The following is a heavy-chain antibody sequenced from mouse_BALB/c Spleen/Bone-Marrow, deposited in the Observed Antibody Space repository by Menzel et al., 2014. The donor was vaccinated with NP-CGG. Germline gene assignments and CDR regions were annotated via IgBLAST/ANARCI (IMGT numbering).Heavy chain of an antibody. Sequence: QVQLQQSGAELVKPGASVKLSCEASGYTFTSYYLYWVKQRPGQGLEWIGEINPSNGGTNFNERFKSKASLTVDKSSSPAYMQLNSLTSEDSAVYYCTRRSLLSDYYSMDYWGQGTSVTVSS. V-gene: IGHV1S81*02. CDR3: TRRSLLSDYYSMDY. CDR1: GYTFTSYY. CDR2: INPSNGGT. D-gene: IGHD2-10*01. J-gene: IGHJ4*01.